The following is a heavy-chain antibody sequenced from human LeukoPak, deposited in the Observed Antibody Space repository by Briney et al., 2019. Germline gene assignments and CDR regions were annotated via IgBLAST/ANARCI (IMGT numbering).Heavy chain of an antibody. CDR3: ARGFYGSDDY. CDR2: IQRDGSYE. J-gene: IGHJ4*02. D-gene: IGHD3-10*01. CDR1: GFSFSSYG. V-gene: IGHV3-30*02. Sequence: GGSLRLSCAASGFSFSSYGMHWVRQAPGRGLEWVAFIQRDGSYEKYADSVKGRFTISRDNSKNTLYLQMNSLRAEDTAVYYCARGFYGSDDYWGQGTLVTVSS.